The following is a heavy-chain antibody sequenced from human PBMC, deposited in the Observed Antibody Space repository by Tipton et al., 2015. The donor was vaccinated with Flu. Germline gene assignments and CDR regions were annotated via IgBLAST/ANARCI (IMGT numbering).Heavy chain of an antibody. CDR1: GFTFGDYA. D-gene: IGHD3-10*01. CDR3: AREREYGSGLQ. CDR2: IYSGGST. J-gene: IGHJ4*02. Sequence: SLRLSCTASGFTFGDYAMSWVRQAPGKGLEWVSVIYSGGSTYYADSVKGRFTISRDNSKNTLYLQMNSLRAEDTAVYYCAREREYGSGLQWGQGTLVTVSS. V-gene: IGHV3-53*01.